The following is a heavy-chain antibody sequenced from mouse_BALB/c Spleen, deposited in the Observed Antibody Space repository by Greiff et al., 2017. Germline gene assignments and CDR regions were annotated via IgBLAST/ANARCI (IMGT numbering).Heavy chain of an antibody. CDR2: IWGDGST. J-gene: IGHJ4*01. CDR3: ARDSQVRRRVYAMDY. D-gene: IGHD2-14*01. CDR1: GFSLTGYG. V-gene: IGHV2-6-7*01. Sequence: VKLMESGPGLVAPSQSLSITCTVSGFSLTGYGVNWVRQPPGKGLEWLGMIWGDGSTDYNSALKSRLSISKDNSKSQVFLKMNSLQTDDTARYYCARDSQVRRRVYAMDYWGQGTSVTVSS.